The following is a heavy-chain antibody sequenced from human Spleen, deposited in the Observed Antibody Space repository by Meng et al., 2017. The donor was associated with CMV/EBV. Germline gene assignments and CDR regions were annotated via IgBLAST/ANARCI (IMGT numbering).Heavy chain of an antibody. CDR2: INPDSGGT. CDR1: GYTFAGYY. V-gene: IGHV1-2*02. CDR3: ARGPRERGGTSPNMY. Sequence: ASVKVSCKASGYTFAGYYIHWLRQAPGEELQWMGWINPDSGGTTYAQKFQGRVTLTRDTSINTGYMELTRLTSDDTAVYYCARGPRERGGTSPNMYWGQGTLVTVSS. D-gene: IGHD2-2*01. J-gene: IGHJ4*02.